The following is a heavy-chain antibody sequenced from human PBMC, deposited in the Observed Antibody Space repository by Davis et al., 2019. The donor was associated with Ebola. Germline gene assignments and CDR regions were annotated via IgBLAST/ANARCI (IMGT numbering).Heavy chain of an antibody. CDR2: IKDKLNGGTT. J-gene: IGHJ4*02. D-gene: IGHD2-2*01. Sequence: PGGSLRLSCAASGITFTNAWMTWVRQAPGKGLEWVGRIKDKLNGGTTDYAAAVKDRFTISRDDSTNTLYLQLNSLKTEDTALYYCATDRCVGSSCFDNWGQGTLVTVSS. CDR1: GITFTNAW. CDR3: ATDRCVGSSCFDN. V-gene: IGHV3-15*01.